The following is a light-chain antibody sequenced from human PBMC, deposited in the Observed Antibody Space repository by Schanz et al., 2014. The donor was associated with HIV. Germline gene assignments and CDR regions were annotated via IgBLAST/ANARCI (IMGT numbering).Light chain of an antibody. CDR2: GAS. J-gene: IGKJ3*01. Sequence: DIVLTQSPVTLSLSPGERATLSCRASQSVSSSSLAWYRQKAGQAPRLLIFGASNRATGIPDRFSGSESGTDFTLTISRVEAEDFAVYYCQQYGSSFGPGTKVEIK. CDR3: QQYGSS. V-gene: IGKV3-20*01. CDR1: QSVSSSS.